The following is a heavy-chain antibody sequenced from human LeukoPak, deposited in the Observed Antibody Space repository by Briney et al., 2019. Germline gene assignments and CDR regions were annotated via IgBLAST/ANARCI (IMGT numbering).Heavy chain of an antibody. CDR2: INHSGTT. CDR1: GGSFSGYY. D-gene: IGHD4-17*01. J-gene: IGHJ4*02. CDR3: AFRDYGDYVADY. Sequence: LTCAXYGGSFSGYYRSWLRQPPGKGLEWIGEINHSGTTNYNPSLKRRVTISVDTSKNQFSLKLSSVTAADTAVYYCAFRDYGDYVADYWGQGTLVTVSS. V-gene: IGHV4-34*01.